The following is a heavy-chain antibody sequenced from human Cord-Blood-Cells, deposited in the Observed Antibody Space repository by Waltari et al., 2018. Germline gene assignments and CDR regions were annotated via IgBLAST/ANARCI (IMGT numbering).Heavy chain of an antibody. Sequence: QVQLVQSGAEVKKPGASVTVSCKASGYTFASYDINWVRHATGQGLEWMGWMNPNSGNTGYAQKFQGRVTMTRNTSISTAYMELSSLRSEDTAVYYCARVGYCSSTSCFDYWGQGTLVTVSS. J-gene: IGHJ4*02. CDR3: ARVGYCSSTSCFDY. CDR1: GYTFASYD. V-gene: IGHV1-8*01. CDR2: MNPNSGNT. D-gene: IGHD2-2*01.